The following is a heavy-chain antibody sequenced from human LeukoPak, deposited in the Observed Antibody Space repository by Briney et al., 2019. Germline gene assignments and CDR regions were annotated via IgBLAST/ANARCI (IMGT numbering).Heavy chain of an antibody. CDR1: GFTFSAYS. J-gene: IGHJ4*02. D-gene: IGHD4-11*01. CDR2: IGSSSSPI. Sequence: GGSLRLSCAASGFTFSAYSMNWVRQAPEKGLEWVSYIGSSSSPIYYADSVKGRFTISRDNAKNSLYPQMDSLRAEDTAVYYCARDQAYSFDYWGQGTLVTVSS. CDR3: ARDQAYSFDY. V-gene: IGHV3-48*01.